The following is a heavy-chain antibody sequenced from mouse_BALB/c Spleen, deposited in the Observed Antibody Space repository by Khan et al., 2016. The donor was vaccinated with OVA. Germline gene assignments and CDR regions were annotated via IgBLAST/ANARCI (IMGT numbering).Heavy chain of an antibody. CDR1: GSTFTSYY. CDR3: ARGNYYGQYGMDY. J-gene: IGHJ4*01. D-gene: IGHD1-1*01. V-gene: IGHV1S56*01. Sequence: VQLQESGPELVKPGASVRISCKASGSTFTSYYIHWVKQRPGQGLEWIGWIYPGDVNTKYNEKFKDKATLTADNSSSTAYMQVSSLTSEDSAVYFCARGNYYGQYGMDYWGQGTSVTVSS. CDR2: IYPGDVNT.